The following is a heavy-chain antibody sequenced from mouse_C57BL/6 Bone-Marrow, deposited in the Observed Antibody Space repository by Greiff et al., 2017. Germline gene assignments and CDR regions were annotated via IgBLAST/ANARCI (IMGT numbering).Heavy chain of an antibody. Sequence: QVQLQQPGAELVMPGASVKLSCKASGYTFTSYWMHWVKQRPGQGLEWIGEIDPSDSYTNSNQKFKGKSTLTVDKSSSTAYMQLSSLTSEDSAVYYCAREGTTVDWYFDVWGTGTTVTVSS. CDR1: GYTFTSYW. V-gene: IGHV1-69*01. CDR2: IDPSDSYT. J-gene: IGHJ1*03. CDR3: AREGTTVDWYFDV. D-gene: IGHD1-1*01.